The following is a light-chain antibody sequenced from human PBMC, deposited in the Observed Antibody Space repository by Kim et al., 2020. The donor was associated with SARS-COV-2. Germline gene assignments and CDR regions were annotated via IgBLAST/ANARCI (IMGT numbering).Light chain of an antibody. V-gene: IGLV1-47*01. J-gene: IGLJ3*02. CDR3: TAWDTSLRAWL. Sequence: GQRVTISCYGSDSNIGRNSVYWYQQLPGTAPKLLIYRSYKRPSGVPDRFSASRSGTSASLAISGLRYEDEADYYCTAWDTSLRAWLFGGGTQLTVL. CDR2: RSY. CDR1: DSNIGRNS.